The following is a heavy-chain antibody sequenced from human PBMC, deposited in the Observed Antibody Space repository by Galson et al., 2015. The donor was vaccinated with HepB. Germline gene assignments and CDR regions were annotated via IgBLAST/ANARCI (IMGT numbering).Heavy chain of an antibody. CDR1: GFSLSTSGVG. J-gene: IGHJ4*02. Sequence: PALVKPTQTLTLTCTFSGFSLSTSGVGVGWIHQPPGKALEWLALIYWNDDKRYSPSLKNRLTITKGVSENQVVLTVTNMDPVDTATYYCAHSAYYDFWSGYYYFDYWGQGTLVTVSS. CDR2: IYWNDDK. D-gene: IGHD3-3*01. V-gene: IGHV2-5*01. CDR3: AHSAYYDFWSGYYYFDY.